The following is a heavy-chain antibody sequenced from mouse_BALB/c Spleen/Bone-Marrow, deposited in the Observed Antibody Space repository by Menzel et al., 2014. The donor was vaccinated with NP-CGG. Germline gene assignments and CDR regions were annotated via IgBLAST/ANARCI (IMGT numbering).Heavy chain of an antibody. Sequence: EVKLVESGGGLVQPGGSLKLSCAASGFTFSSYGMSWVRQNPDKRLELVASINSNGGSTYYPDSVKGRFTISRDNAKKTLSLQMSSLKAEDTAVYYCARGNYGNYVDYFDYWGQGATLTVSS. D-gene: IGHD2-1*01. CDR2: INSNGGST. V-gene: IGHV5-6-3*01. J-gene: IGHJ2*01. CDR1: GFTFSSYG. CDR3: ARGNYGNYVDYFDY.